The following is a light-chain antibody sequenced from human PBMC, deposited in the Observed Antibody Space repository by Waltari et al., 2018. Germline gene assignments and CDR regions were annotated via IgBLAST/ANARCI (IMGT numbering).Light chain of an antibody. V-gene: IGLV1-44*01. CDR3: AAWDDTLNGVL. J-gene: IGLJ2*01. CDR1: TSNIGSNS. CDR2: ISN. Sequence: QSVLTQPPSASGTPGQRVTISCSGSTSNIGSNSVNWYQQLPGTAPKLPTYISNQRPSGVPDRFSGSRSGTSASLAISGLQSEDEGDYYCAAWDDTLNGVLFGGGTKLTVL.